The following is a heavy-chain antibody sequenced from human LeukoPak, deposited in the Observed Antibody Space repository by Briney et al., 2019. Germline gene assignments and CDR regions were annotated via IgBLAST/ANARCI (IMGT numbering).Heavy chain of an antibody. CDR3: TKGVYDPFDR. D-gene: IGHD3-22*01. J-gene: IGHJ4*02. CDR2: ISYDGKT. CDR1: GASINSYR. Sequence: SETLSLTCKGSGASINSYRCNWICQPPEKGLEWIGYISYDGKTNYNPSLKSRITLSVDTSKNQFSLNLNSVTAADTARYYCTKGVYDPFDRWGQGTLVTVTS. V-gene: IGHV4-59*01.